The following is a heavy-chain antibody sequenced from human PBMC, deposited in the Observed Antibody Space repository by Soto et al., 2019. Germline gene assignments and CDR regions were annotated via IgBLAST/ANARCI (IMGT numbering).Heavy chain of an antibody. J-gene: IGHJ4*02. CDR3: AKDDRSGWYPPHHDY. CDR2: ISGSGGST. CDR1: GFTFSSYA. D-gene: IGHD6-19*01. V-gene: IGHV3-23*01. Sequence: GGSLRLSCAASGFTFSSYAMSWVRQAPGKGLEWVSAISGSGGSTYYADSVKGRFTISRDNSKNTLYLQMNSLRAEDTAVYYCAKDDRSGWYPPHHDYWGQGTLVTVSS.